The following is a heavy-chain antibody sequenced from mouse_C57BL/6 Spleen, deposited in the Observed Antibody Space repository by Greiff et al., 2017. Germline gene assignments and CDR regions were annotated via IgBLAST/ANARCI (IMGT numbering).Heavy chain of an antibody. D-gene: IGHD2-5*01. CDR1: GYTFTSYG. J-gene: IGHJ1*03. CDR3: ARSSNFSNYVWYFDV. CDR2: IYPRSGNT. V-gene: IGHV1-81*01. Sequence: QVQLQQSGAELARPGASVKLSCKASGYTFTSYGISWVKQRTGQGLEWIGEIYPRSGNTYYNEKVKGKATLTADKSSSTAYMELRSRTSEDSAVYFCARSSNFSNYVWYFDVWGTGTTVTVSS.